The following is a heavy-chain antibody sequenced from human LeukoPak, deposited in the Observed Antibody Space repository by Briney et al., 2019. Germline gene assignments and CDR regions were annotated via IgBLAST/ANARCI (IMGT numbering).Heavy chain of an antibody. CDR3: ARLIDRRYCSSTSCSPYYYYGMDV. D-gene: IGHD2-2*01. V-gene: IGHV1-18*01. Sequence: GASVKVSCKASGYTFTSYGISWVRQAPGQGLEWMGWISAYNGNTNYAQKLQGRVTMTTDTSTSTAYMELRSLRSDDTAVYYCARLIDRRYCSSTSCSPYYYYGMDVWGQGTTVTVSS. J-gene: IGHJ6*02. CDR2: ISAYNGNT. CDR1: GYTFTSYG.